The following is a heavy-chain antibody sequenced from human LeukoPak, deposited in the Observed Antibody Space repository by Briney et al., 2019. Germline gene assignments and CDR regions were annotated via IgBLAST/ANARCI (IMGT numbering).Heavy chain of an antibody. CDR3: ASRYCSSTSCPHYYYYYMDV. J-gene: IGHJ6*03. Sequence: GGSLRLSCAASGFTFSSYGMHWVRQAPGKGLEWVAVISYDGSNKYYADSVKGRFTISRDNSKNTLYLQMNSLRAEDTAVYYCASRYCSSTSCPHYYYYYMDVWGKGTTVTISS. CDR1: GFTFSSYG. CDR2: ISYDGSNK. V-gene: IGHV3-30*03. D-gene: IGHD2-2*01.